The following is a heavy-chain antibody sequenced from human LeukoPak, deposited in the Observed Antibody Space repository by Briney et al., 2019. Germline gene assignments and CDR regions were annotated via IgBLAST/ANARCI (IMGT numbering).Heavy chain of an antibody. J-gene: IGHJ5*02. V-gene: IGHV1-69*13. CDR2: IIPIFGTA. D-gene: IGHD2-2*01. Sequence: ASVKVSCKASGGTFSSYAISWVRQAPGQGLEWMGGIIPIFGTANYAQKFQGRVTITADESTSTAYMELSSLRSEDTAVYYCARQKDIVVVPTSPFDPWGQGTLVTVSS. CDR1: GGTFSSYA. CDR3: ARQKDIVVVPTSPFDP.